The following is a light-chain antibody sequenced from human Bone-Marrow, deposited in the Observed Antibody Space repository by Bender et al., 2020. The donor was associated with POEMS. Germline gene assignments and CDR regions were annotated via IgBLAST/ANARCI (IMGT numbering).Light chain of an antibody. CDR3: SSYTKTNTLV. CDR1: SSDIGVYNY. J-gene: IGLJ3*02. V-gene: IGLV2-14*03. Sequence: QSALTQPASVSGSPGRSITISCTGTSSDIGVYNYVSWYQQLPGKAPKLMIYDVTHRPSGVSDRFSGSTSGNTASLTISGLQAEDEADYYCSSYTKTNTLVFGGGTRLTVL. CDR2: DVT.